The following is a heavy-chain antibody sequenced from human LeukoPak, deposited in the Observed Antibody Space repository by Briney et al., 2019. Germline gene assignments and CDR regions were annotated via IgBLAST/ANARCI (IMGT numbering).Heavy chain of an antibody. Sequence: GGSLRLSCAASGFTFSSYWMYWVRQAPGKGLVWVARIKYDGSSTNYADSVKGRFTISRDNAKKTLYVQMNSLRAEDTAVYYCARALVAGVTLNALDIWGQGTMVTVSS. J-gene: IGHJ3*02. CDR3: ARALVAGVTLNALDI. V-gene: IGHV3-74*01. CDR1: GFTFSSYW. D-gene: IGHD2-15*01. CDR2: IKYDGSST.